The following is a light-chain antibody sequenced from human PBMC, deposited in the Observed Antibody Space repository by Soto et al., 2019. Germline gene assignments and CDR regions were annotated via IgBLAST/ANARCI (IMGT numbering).Light chain of an antibody. V-gene: IGKV1-39*01. CDR3: QQADTFPIT. J-gene: IGKJ5*01. CDR2: AAS. Sequence: DIQMTQSPSSLSVSLGDRVTITWGASQSISSYLNWYQQKPGKAPKLLIYAASSLQSGVPSRFSGSGSGTDFTLTISSLQPEDSAIYYCQQADTFPITFGQGTRLEIK. CDR1: QSISSY.